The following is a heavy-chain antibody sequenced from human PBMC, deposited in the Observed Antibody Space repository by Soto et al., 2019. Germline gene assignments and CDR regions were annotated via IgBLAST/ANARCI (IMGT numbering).Heavy chain of an antibody. CDR2: ISGSGGST. V-gene: IGHV3-23*01. Sequence: PGVSLRLFCTTSGFTFRNFAISWVRQAPGKGLEWVSAISGSGGSTYYADSVKGRFTISRDNSKNTLYLQMNSLRAEDTAVYYCAKAFPTPERGYWGQGT. D-gene: IGHD1-1*01. CDR1: GFTFRNFA. J-gene: IGHJ4*02. CDR3: AKAFPTPERGY.